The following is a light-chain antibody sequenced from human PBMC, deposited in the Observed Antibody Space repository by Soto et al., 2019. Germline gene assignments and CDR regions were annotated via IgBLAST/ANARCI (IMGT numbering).Light chain of an antibody. V-gene: IGKV3-15*01. CDR1: QSVSTN. J-gene: IGKJ4*01. CDR2: RAS. CDR3: QQYYKWTIP. Sequence: EIVMTQSPATLSVSPGERATLSCRASQSVSTNLAWYQQKPGQAPRLLIYRASTRATGIPARFSGSGSGTDFTLTISSLQSEDFAVYYCQQYYKWTIPFGGGTKVDIX.